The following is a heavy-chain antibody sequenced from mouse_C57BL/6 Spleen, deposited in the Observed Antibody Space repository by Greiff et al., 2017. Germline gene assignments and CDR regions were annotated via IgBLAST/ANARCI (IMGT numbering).Heavy chain of an antibody. Sequence: EVQLVESGAELVKPGASVKLSCTASGFNIKDYYMHWVKQRTEQGLEWIGRIDPEDGETKYAPKFQGKATITADTSSNTAYLQLSSLTSEDTAVYYRAISEGFGYFDVWGTGTTVTVSS. CDR2: IDPEDGET. CDR1: GFNIKDYY. CDR3: AISEGFGYFDV. J-gene: IGHJ1*03. V-gene: IGHV14-2*01.